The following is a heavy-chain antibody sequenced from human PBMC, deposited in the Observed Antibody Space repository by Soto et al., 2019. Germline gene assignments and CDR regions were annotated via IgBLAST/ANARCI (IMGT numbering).Heavy chain of an antibody. CDR1: GFTCSDYA. CDR2: ISYEGSEK. D-gene: IGHD3-3*01. V-gene: IGHV3-30*01. J-gene: IGHJ4*02. CDR3: ARTYYDFWSGFSD. Sequence: GGSLRLSCAASGFTCSDYAMHWIRQPPGKGLEWVAIISYEGSEKYYSDSVKGRFTISRDNSKNTVYLQMNSVRGDDTAVYYCARTYYDFWSGFSDWGQGALVNVSS.